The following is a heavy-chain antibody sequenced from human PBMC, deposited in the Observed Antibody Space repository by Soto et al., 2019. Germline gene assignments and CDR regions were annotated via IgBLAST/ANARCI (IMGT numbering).Heavy chain of an antibody. J-gene: IGHJ2*01. CDR1: GYTLTGYY. Sequence: QMQLVQSGAEVKWPGASVNVSCKASGYTLTGYYMHWVRQAPGQGLEWMGWINPKSGATNYAQKFQCRLTMTRDTSISTAYMELSRLRFDDTAIYYCARWGIEGRRSPPTEFDLWGRGTLVTVSS. CDR3: ARWGIEGRRSPPTEFDL. D-gene: IGHD3-16*01. CDR2: INPKSGAT. V-gene: IGHV1-2*02.